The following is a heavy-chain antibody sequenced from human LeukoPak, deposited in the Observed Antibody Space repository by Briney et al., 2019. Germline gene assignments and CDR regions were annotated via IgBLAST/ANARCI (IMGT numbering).Heavy chain of an antibody. J-gene: IGHJ5*02. CDR3: ARGPLATVVTHNWFDP. D-gene: IGHD4-23*01. CDR2: INHSGST. V-gene: IGHV4-34*01. Sequence: SETLSLTCAVYGGSFSGYYWSWIRQPPGKGLEWIGEINHSGSTNYNPSLKSRVTISVDTSKNQFSLKLSPVTAADTAVYYCARGPLATVVTHNWFDPWGQGTLVTVSS. CDR1: GGSFSGYY.